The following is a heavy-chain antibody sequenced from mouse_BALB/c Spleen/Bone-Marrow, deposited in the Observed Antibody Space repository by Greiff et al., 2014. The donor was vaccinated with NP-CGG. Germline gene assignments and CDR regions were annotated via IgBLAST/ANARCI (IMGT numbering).Heavy chain of an antibody. V-gene: IGHV2-6-2*01. J-gene: IGHJ4*01. Sequence: VHLVESGPDLVAPSQSLSITCTVSGFSLTLYGVHWVRQSPGKGLEWLVVIWSDGTTTYNSALKSRQSISKDNSKSQVFLKLNSLQTDDTAMYYCARHERGYPYAMDYWGQGTSVTVSS. CDR1: GFSLTLYG. CDR3: ARHERGYPYAMDY. D-gene: IGHD2-2*01. CDR2: IWSDGTT.